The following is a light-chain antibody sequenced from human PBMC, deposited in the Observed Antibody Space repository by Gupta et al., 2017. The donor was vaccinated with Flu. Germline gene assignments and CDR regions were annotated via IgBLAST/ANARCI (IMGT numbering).Light chain of an antibody. CDR2: EVT. J-gene: IGLJ2*01. Sequence: QPALPPPPSASAAPGQSVTISCTGTSSDIGGYNYVSWYQQHPGIAPRLMMYEVTKRPSGVPDRFSGSKSGNTASLNISGLQAEDEADYYCSSYAGSNTLIFGGGTKVTVL. V-gene: IGLV2-8*01. CDR3: SSYAGSNTLI. CDR1: SSDIGGYNY.